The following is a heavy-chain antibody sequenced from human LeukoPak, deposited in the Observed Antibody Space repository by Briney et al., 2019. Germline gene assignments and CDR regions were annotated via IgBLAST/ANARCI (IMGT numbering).Heavy chain of an antibody. CDR1: GGSISSYY. CDR3: ARDDRRTGRDY. J-gene: IGHJ4*02. CDR2: IYYSGST. Sequence: SETLSLTCTVSGGSISSYYWSWIRQPPGKGLEWIGYIYYSGSTNYNPSLKSRVTISVDTSKNQFSLKLSSVSAADTAVYYCARDDRRTGRDYWGQGTLVTVSS. D-gene: IGHD7-27*01. V-gene: IGHV4-59*01.